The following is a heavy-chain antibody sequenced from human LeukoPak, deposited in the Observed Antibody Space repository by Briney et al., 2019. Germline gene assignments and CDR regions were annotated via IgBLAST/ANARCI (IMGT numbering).Heavy chain of an antibody. Sequence: TSETLSLTCAVYGGSFSGYYWSWIRQPPGKGLEWIGSIYYSGSTYYNPSLKSRVTISVDTSKNQFSLKLSSVTAADTAVYYCARHGSGYYYSSFDYWGQGTLVTVSS. CDR2: IYYSGST. D-gene: IGHD3-22*01. CDR3: ARHGSGYYYSSFDY. J-gene: IGHJ4*02. CDR1: GGSFSGYY. V-gene: IGHV4-34*01.